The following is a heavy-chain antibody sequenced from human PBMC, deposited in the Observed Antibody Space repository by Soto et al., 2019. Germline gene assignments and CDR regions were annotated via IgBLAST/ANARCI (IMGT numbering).Heavy chain of an antibody. CDR2: IYYSGST. V-gene: IGHV4-30-4*01. Sequence: TLSLTCTVPGGSISSGDYYWSWIRQPPGKGLEWIGYIYYSGSTYYNPSLKSRVTISVDTSKNQFSLKLSSVTAADTAVYYCASGPGYYYDSSGSPGFDYWGQGTLVTVSS. D-gene: IGHD3-22*01. CDR3: ASGPGYYYDSSGSPGFDY. CDR1: GGSISSGDYY. J-gene: IGHJ4*02.